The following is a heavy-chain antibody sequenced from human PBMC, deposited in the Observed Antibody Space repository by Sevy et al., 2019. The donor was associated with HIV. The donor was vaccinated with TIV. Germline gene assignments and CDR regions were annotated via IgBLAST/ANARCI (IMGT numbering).Heavy chain of an antibody. Sequence: SETLSLTCAVSGDSISGGTYSWNWIRQPPGKGLEWIGYIFHSGHTYYNPSLKSRVTISVDTAKNQFSLKVKSVTDAATAVYYCARDGCTLTSLGYFDYWGQGTLVTVSS. CDR1: GDSISGGTYS. CDR2: IFHSGHT. J-gene: IGHJ4*02. D-gene: IGHD4-17*01. V-gene: IGHV4-30-2*01. CDR3: ARDGCTLTSLGYFDY.